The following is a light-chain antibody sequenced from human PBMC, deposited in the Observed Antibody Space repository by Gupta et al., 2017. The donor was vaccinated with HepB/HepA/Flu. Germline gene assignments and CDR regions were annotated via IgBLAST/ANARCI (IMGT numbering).Light chain of an antibody. Sequence: EIVMTQSPGTLSMSLGEGATLSCRASQSVSNNLAWYQQKPGQAPRLLISAASTRATGIPARFSGDGSGTEFTLTISSLQSEDFAVYYCQHENNWPRTFGQGTKLDIK. CDR3: QHENNWPRT. CDR2: AAS. V-gene: IGKV3-15*01. CDR1: QSVSNN. J-gene: IGKJ2*01.